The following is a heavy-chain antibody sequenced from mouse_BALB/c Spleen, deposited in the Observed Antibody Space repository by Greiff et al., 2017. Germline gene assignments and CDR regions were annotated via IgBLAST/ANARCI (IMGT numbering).Heavy chain of an antibody. Sequence: QVQLQQSGAELARPGASVKMSCKASGYTFTSYTMHWVKQRPGQGLEWIGYINPSSGYTNYNQKFKDKATLTADKSSSTAYMQLSSLTSEDSAVYYCARRVLRPYYFDYWGQGTTLTVSS. CDR3: ARRVLRPYYFDY. CDR2: INPSSGYT. J-gene: IGHJ2*01. V-gene: IGHV1-4*01. CDR1: GYTFTSYT. D-gene: IGHD2-4*01.